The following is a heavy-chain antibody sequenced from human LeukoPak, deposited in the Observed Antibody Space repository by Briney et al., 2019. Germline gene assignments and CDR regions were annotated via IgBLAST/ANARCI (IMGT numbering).Heavy chain of an antibody. Sequence: GGSLRLSCAASGLIFSSYSMNWVRQAPGKGLEWVSYISSSSSTIYYADSVKGRFTISRDNAKNSLYLQMNSLRAEDTAVYYCARVYRLGYSSSWYNAFDIWGQGTMVTVSS. CDR3: ARVYRLGYSSSWYNAFDI. J-gene: IGHJ3*02. D-gene: IGHD6-13*01. CDR1: GLIFSSYS. CDR2: ISSSSSTI. V-gene: IGHV3-48*01.